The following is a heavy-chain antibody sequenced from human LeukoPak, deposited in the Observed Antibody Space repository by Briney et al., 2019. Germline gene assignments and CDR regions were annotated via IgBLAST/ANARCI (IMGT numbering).Heavy chain of an antibody. CDR3: ATADIVGATRGAFDI. D-gene: IGHD1-26*01. Sequence: ASVKVSCKVSGYTLTELSMHWVRQAPGKGLEWMGGFDPEDGETIYAQKFQGRVTTTEDTSTDTAYMELSSLRSEDTAVYYCATADIVGATRGAFDIWGQGTMVTVSS. V-gene: IGHV1-24*01. CDR2: FDPEDGET. J-gene: IGHJ3*02. CDR1: GYTLTELS.